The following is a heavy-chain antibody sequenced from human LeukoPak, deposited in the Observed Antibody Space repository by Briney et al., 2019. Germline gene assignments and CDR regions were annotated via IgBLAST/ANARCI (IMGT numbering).Heavy chain of an antibody. CDR2: INMDGSTI. J-gene: IGHJ6*03. D-gene: IGHD3-16*01. CDR3: ARDLARGGPHARLNYYMDV. CDR1: GFTFSSYW. V-gene: IGHV3-74*01. Sequence: GGSLRLSCAASGFTFSSYWMHWVRQGPGKGLVWVARINMDGSTISYADFVKGRFTISRDNAKNSLYLQMNSLRAEDTALYHCARDLARGGPHARLNYYMDVWGKGTTVTVSS.